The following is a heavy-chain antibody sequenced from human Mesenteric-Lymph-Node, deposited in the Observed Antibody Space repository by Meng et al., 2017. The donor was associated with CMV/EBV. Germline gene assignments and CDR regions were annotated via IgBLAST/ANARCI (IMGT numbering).Heavy chain of an antibody. Sequence: GESLKISCAASGFTFSRYSMNWVRQAPGKGLEWVSVIYGGDSSTNYADSVKGRFTISRDTSKNTLYLHMNSLRAEDMAVYFCAGGGTTYYYYYAMDVWGQGATVTVSS. CDR3: AGGGTTYYYYYAMDV. CDR2: IYGGDSST. V-gene: IGHV3-23*03. CDR1: GFTFSRYS. D-gene: IGHD1-26*01. J-gene: IGHJ6*02.